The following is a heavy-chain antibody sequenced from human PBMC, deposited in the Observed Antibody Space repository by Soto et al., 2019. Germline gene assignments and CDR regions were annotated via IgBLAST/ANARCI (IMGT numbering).Heavy chain of an antibody. CDR2: ISGSGGST. CDR1: GFTFSSYA. J-gene: IGHJ4*02. D-gene: IGHD6-13*01. CDR3: AKDRLSSSWPLTFDY. Sequence: EVQLLESGGGLVQPGGSLRLSCAASGFTFSSYAMSWVRQAPGKGLEWVSAISGSGGSTYYADSVKGRFTISRDNSKNTLYLQXNSLRAEDTAVYYCAKDRLSSSWPLTFDYWGQGTLVTVSS. V-gene: IGHV3-23*01.